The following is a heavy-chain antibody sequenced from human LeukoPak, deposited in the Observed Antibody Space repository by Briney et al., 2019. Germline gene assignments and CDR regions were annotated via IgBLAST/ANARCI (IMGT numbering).Heavy chain of an antibody. D-gene: IGHD2-21*02. CDR3: AKDPKGRGPWTATYYFDY. CDR1: GGSISSSTYY. CDR2: VYYSGNT. V-gene: IGHV4-39*02. J-gene: IGHJ4*02. Sequence: SETLSLTCIVSGGSISSSTYYWGWIRQPPGKGLEWIGTVYYSGNTYYNPSLKSRVAISVDTSKNQFSLKLSSVTAADTAVYYCAKDPKGRGPWTATYYFDYWGQGTLVTVSS.